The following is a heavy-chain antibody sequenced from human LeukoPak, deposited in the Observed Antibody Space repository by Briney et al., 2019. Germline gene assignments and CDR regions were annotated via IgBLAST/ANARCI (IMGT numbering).Heavy chain of an antibody. V-gene: IGHV4-31*03. CDR3: ARDWGTYFDY. J-gene: IGHJ4*02. CDR2: IYYSGST. Sequence: SETLSLTCNVSGGSISSGGSRWSWIRQHPGKGLEWIGYIYYSGSTYYNPSLESRLTMSVDASKNQFSLHLTSVTAADTAVYYCARDWGTYFDYWGQGTLVTVSS. D-gene: IGHD7-27*01. CDR1: GGSISSGGSR.